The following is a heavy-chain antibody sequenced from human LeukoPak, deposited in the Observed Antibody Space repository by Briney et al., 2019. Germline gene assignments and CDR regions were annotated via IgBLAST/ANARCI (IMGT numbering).Heavy chain of an antibody. J-gene: IGHJ6*02. V-gene: IGHV4-59*01. CDR3: ARGPGGSGYYRYPYYYYGMDV. D-gene: IGHD3-22*01. CDR2: IYYSGST. CDR1: GGSISSYY. Sequence: SETLSLTCTVSGGSISSYYWSWIRQPPGKGLGWIGYIYYSGSTNYNSSLKSRVTISVDTSKNQFSLKLSSVTAADTAVYYCARGPGGSGYYRYPYYYYGMDVWGQGTTVTVSS.